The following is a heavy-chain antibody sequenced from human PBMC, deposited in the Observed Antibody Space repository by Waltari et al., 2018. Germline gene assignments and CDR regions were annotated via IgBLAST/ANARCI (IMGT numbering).Heavy chain of an antibody. CDR3: ARSRYDSSGYPLDY. CDR2: MNPNSGNT. CDR1: GYTFTSYD. V-gene: IGHV1-8*02. Sequence: QVQLVQSGAEVKKPGASVKVSCKASGYTFTSYDINGVRQATGQGLEWMGWMNPNSGNTGYAQKFQGRVTMTRNTSISTAYMELSSLRSEDTAVYYCARSRYDSSGYPLDYWGQGTLVTVSS. J-gene: IGHJ4*02. D-gene: IGHD3-22*01.